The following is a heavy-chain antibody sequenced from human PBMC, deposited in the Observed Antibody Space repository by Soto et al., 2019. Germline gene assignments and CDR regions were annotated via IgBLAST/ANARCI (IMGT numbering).Heavy chain of an antibody. Sequence: GALRVSCAASGFTFDEYRMSWSRQAPGKGLGCVSGVNWNGGSTGYADSVKGRFTISRDNAKNSLYLQMNSLRAEDTAFYYCLRCASLNFDYCGQGTLVTVS. CDR3: LRCASLNFDY. J-gene: IGHJ4*02. CDR2: VNWNGGST. D-gene: IGHD2-2*01. V-gene: IGHV3-20*04. CDR1: GFTFDEYR.